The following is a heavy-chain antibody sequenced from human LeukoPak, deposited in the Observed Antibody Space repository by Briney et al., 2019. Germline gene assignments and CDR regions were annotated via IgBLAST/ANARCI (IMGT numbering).Heavy chain of an antibody. V-gene: IGHV4-4*07. CDR3: ARVEGRAAAVAIDY. CDR1: GGSISSYY. CDR2: IYTSGST. J-gene: IGHJ4*02. Sequence: SETLSLTCTVSGGSISSYYWSWIRQPAGKGLEWIGRIYTSGSTNYNPSLKSRVTMSVDTSKNQFSLKLSSVTAADTAVYYCARVEGRAAAVAIDYWGQGTLVTVSS. D-gene: IGHD6-13*01.